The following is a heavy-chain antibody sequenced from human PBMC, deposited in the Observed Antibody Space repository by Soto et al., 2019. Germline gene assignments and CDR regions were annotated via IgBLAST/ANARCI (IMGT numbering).Heavy chain of an antibody. V-gene: IGHV4-31*03. CDR2: IYFTGST. CDR1: GHSLSSGGYY. CDR3: ARDWGSSGWPN. D-gene: IGHD6-19*01. J-gene: IGHJ4*02. Sequence: SETLSLTCTVSGHSLSSGGYYWSWIRQHPGKGLEWVGYIYFTGSTLYNPSLKCRLAISLDTSKNQFSLKLGSVTAAEPAIYYCARDWGSSGWPNWGPGTLVTVS.